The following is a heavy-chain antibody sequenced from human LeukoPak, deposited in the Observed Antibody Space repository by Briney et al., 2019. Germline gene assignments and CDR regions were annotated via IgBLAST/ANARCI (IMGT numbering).Heavy chain of an antibody. CDR3: AREAVTHFDY. Sequence: GGSLRLSCATSGIDFSLCAMHWVRKVPGRGLEWVAAISYDGKKKYFADFVKGRFTISRDNSKTTLDLQMNSLGTEDTAVYYCAREAVTHFDYWGQGTLVTVSS. V-gene: IGHV3-30*04. J-gene: IGHJ4*02. D-gene: IGHD1-14*01. CDR1: GIDFSLCA. CDR2: ISYDGKKK.